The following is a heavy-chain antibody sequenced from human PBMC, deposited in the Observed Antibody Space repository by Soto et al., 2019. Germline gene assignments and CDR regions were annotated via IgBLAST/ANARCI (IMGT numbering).Heavy chain of an antibody. CDR2: IIPILGIA. CDR3: ARALAVDYYDSRGPFDP. D-gene: IGHD3-22*01. Sequence: QVQLVQSGAEVKKPGSSVKVSCKASGGTFSSYTISWVRQAPGQGLEWMGRIIPILGIANYAQKFQGRVTITADKSTSTAYMELSSLRSEDTAVYYCARALAVDYYDSRGPFDPWGQGTLVTVSS. J-gene: IGHJ5*02. CDR1: GGTFSSYT. V-gene: IGHV1-69*02.